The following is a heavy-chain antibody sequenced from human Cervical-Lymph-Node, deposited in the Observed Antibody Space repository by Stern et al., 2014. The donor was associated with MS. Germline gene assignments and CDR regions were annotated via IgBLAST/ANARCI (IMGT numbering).Heavy chain of an antibody. CDR1: GYTLTNHY. V-gene: IGHV1-46*01. D-gene: IGHD2-15*01. J-gene: IGHJ4*02. CDR2: VSPSSGTT. CDR3: ARDIAAAATGFDY. Sequence: VQLVQSGAAVKKPGTSVKLSCEAAGYTLTNHYIHWVRQAPGQGLEWMGIVSPSSGTTAYAQRFQGRVNMTRDMSTSTFYLDLSSLTSEDTAVYFCARDIAAAATGFDYWGQGTLVTVSS.